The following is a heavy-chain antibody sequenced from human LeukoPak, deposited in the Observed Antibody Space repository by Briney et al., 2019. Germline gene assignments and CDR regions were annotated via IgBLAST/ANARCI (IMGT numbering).Heavy chain of an antibody. CDR1: GYSISSGYY. Sequence: SXTLSLTCAVSGYSISSGYYWGWIRRPPGKGLEWIGIIYHSGSTYYNPSLKSRVTISVDKAKKNFSLKLSSVTAADTAVYYCARHYMVRGVSNWFDPWGQGTLVTVSS. CDR2: IYHSGST. V-gene: IGHV4-38-2*01. CDR3: ARHYMVRGVSNWFDP. D-gene: IGHD3-10*01. J-gene: IGHJ5*02.